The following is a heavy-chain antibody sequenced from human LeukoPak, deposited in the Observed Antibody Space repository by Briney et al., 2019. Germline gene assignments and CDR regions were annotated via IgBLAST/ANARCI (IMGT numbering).Heavy chain of an antibody. CDR1: GFTFDDYA. D-gene: IGHD1-26*01. CDR3: AKTRRSGTEYVDFDH. CDR2: IREDGRTT. Sequence: PGGSLRLSCAASGFTFDDYAMHWVRQAPGKGLEWVSLIREDGRTTYYVDSVKGRFAISRDNSKKSLYLQINSPRTEDTALYYCAKTRRSGTEYVDFDHWGQGTLVTVSS. J-gene: IGHJ4*02. V-gene: IGHV3-43*02.